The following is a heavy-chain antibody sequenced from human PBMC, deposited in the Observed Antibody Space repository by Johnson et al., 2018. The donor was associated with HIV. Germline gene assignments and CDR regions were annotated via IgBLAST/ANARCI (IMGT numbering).Heavy chain of an antibody. CDR1: GFTFSSSW. Sequence: VQLVESGGGLVQPGGSLRLSCAASGFTFSSSWMHWVCQAPEKGLEWVADIKQDGSEKYYVDSVKGRFTISRDNAKNSLYLQMNSLRAEDTAVYCCARLGIAAARGAFDIWGQGTMVTVSS. V-gene: IGHV3-7*01. D-gene: IGHD6-13*01. CDR2: IKQDGSEK. CDR3: ARLGIAAARGAFDI. J-gene: IGHJ3*02.